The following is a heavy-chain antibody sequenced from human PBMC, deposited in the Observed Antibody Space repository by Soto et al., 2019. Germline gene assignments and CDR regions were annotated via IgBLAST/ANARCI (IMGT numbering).Heavy chain of an antibody. V-gene: IGHV4-39*01. CDR3: ARLQAAVPHY. Sequence: SETLSLTCTVSGDSISGSPYFWGWIRQPPGKRLEWIGSIFYDGYTLYTPSLRSRVTISVDTSKNQFSLKPASVAAADTATYFCARLQAAVPHYWGQGTLVTVSS. D-gene: IGHD6-13*01. CDR2: IFYDGYT. J-gene: IGHJ4*02. CDR1: GDSISGSPYF.